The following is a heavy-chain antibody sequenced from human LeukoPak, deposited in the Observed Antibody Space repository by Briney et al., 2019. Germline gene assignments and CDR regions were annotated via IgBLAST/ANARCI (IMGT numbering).Heavy chain of an antibody. CDR2: TYYRSKWYN. CDR3: ARTYDSSGTYYFDY. CDR1: GDSVSSNSAA. D-gene: IGHD3-22*01. Sequence: SQTLSLTCAISGDSVSSNSAAWNWIRQSPSRGLEWLGRTYYRSKWYNDYAVSVKSRITLNQDTSQNQFSLQLNSVTPEATAVYYCARTYDSSGTYYFDYWGPGTLVTVSS. J-gene: IGHJ4*02. V-gene: IGHV6-1*01.